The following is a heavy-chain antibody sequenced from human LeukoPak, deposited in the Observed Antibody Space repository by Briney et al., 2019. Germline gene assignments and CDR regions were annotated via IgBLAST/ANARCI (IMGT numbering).Heavy chain of an antibody. CDR3: AHMVNAVTTSWGAFGI. D-gene: IGHD4-17*01. CDR2: IYWNDDK. Sequence: KLSRPTLMKPTQTLTLTCTFSGFSLTTSGVGVGWIRQPPGKALELLALIYWNDDKRYSPSLKSRLTITKATSKNQVVLTMTNMYPVDTATYYCAHMVNAVTTSWGAFGIWGQGTMVTVSS. CDR1: GFSLTTSGVG. V-gene: IGHV2-5*01. J-gene: IGHJ3*02.